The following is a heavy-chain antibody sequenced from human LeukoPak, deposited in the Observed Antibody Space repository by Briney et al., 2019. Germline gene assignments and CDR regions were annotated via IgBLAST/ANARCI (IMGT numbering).Heavy chain of an antibody. J-gene: IGHJ5*02. CDR3: ARGELVYYDSSGYPYNWFDP. Sequence: KPSETLSLTCTVSGGSISSGGYYWSWIRQHPGKGLAWIGYIYYSGSTYYNPSLKSRVTISVDTSKNQFSLKLSSVTAADTAVYYCARGELVYYDSSGYPYNWFDPWGQGTLVTVSS. D-gene: IGHD3-22*01. CDR1: GGSISSGGYY. V-gene: IGHV4-31*03. CDR2: IYYSGST.